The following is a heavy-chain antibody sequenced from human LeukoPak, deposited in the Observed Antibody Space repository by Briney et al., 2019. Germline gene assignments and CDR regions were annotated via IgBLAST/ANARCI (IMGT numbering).Heavy chain of an antibody. V-gene: IGHV4-34*01. D-gene: IGHD4-17*01. CDR3: ARGFNVTDYGDYVSLPSFDY. CDR1: GGSFSGYY. J-gene: IGHJ4*02. CDR2: INHSGST. Sequence: SETLSLTCAVYGGSFSGYYWSWIRQPPGKGLEWIGEINHSGSTNYNPSLKSRVTISVDTSKNQFSLKLSSVTAADTAVYYCARGFNVTDYGDYVSLPSFDYRGQGTLVTVSS.